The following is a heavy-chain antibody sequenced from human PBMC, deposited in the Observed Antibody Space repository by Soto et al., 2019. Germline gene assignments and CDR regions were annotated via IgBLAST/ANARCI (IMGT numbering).Heavy chain of an antibody. CDR3: ARDLGYSYGPYFDY. V-gene: IGHV4-34*01. D-gene: IGHD5-18*01. CDR2: INHSGST. J-gene: IGHJ4*02. Sequence: SSETLSLTCAVYGGSFSGYYWSWIRQPPGKGLEWIGEINHSGSTNYNPSLKSRVTISVDTSKNQFSLKLSSVTAADTAVYYCARDLGYSYGPYFDYWGQGTLVTVSS. CDR1: GGSFSGYY.